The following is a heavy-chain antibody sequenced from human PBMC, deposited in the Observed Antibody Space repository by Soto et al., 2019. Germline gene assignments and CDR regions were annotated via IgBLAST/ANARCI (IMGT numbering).Heavy chain of an antibody. D-gene: IGHD6-13*01. CDR2: ISGSGGST. Sequence: PGGSLRLSCAASGFTFSSYAMSWVRQAPGKGLEWVSAISGSGGSTYYADSVKGRFTISRDNSKNTLYLQMNSLRAEDTAVYYCAKGGQQLETIEVYYYYGMDVWGQGTTVTVSS. CDR3: AKGGQQLETIEVYYYYGMDV. V-gene: IGHV3-23*01. CDR1: GFTFSSYA. J-gene: IGHJ6*02.